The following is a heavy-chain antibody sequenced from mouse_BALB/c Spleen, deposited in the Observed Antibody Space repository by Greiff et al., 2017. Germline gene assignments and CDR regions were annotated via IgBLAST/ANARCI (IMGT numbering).Heavy chain of an antibody. CDR3: AIYYDYGWFAY. V-gene: IGHV1S135*01. J-gene: IGHJ3*01. CDR2: IDPYNGGT. CDR1: GYSFTGYN. Sequence: VHVKQSGPELGKPGASVKISCKASGYSFTGYNMYWVKQSHRKSLEWIGYIDPYNGGTSYNQKSKGKATLTVDKSSSTAYMHLNSLTSEDSAIYYCAIYYDYGWFAYWGQGTLVTVSA. D-gene: IGHD2-4*01.